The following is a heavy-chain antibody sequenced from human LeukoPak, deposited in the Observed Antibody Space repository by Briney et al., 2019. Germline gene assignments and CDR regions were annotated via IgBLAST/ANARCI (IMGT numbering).Heavy chain of an antibody. CDR3: ARDQRGIAAAGTFDY. Sequence: GGSLRLSCAASGFTVSSNYMSWVRQAPGKGLEWVSVIYSGGSTYYADSVKGRFTISRDNSKNTLYLQMNSLRAEDTAVYYCARDQRGIAAAGTFDYWGQGTLVTVSS. J-gene: IGHJ4*02. CDR2: IYSGGST. CDR1: GFTVSSNY. D-gene: IGHD6-13*01. V-gene: IGHV3-66*01.